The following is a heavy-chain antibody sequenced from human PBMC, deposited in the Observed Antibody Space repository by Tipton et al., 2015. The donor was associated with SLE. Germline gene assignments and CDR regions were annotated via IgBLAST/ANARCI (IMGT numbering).Heavy chain of an antibody. D-gene: IGHD6-13*01. J-gene: IGHJ5*02. Sequence: VQLVQSGAEVKKPGESLKISCKGSGYSFPNYWIAWVRQMPGKGLEWMGIIYPGDSDTRYSPSFQGQVTFSADRSINTAYLQWSSLKASDTAIYYCARRAAAAGNWLDPWGQGTLVTVSS. CDR2: IYPGDSDT. V-gene: IGHV5-51*03. CDR3: ARRAAAAGNWLDP. CDR1: GYSFPNYW.